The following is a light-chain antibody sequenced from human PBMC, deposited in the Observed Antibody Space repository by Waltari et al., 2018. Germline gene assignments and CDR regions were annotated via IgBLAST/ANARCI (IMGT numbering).Light chain of an antibody. V-gene: IGLV4-69*01. CDR2: VKSDGSH. CDR3: QVWDTVSHVL. J-gene: IGLJ2*01. CDR1: IEHSNYA. Sequence: VVTQSPSASASLGASVNLTCSLSIEHSNYAIAWHQQKPEQGTRYLMKVKSDGSHEKGDGIPDRFSGSSSGPERYLTVSGLEVEDEAAYYCQVWDTVSHVLFGGGTTLTVL.